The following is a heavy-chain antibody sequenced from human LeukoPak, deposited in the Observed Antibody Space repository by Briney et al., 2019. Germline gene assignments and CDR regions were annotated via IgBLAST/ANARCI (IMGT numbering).Heavy chain of an antibody. V-gene: IGHV4-34*01. Sequence: PSETLSLTCAVYGGSFSGYYWSWIRQPPGKGLEWIGEINHSGSTNYNPSLKSRVTISVDTSKNQFSLKLRSVTAADTALYYCARIPGAGYSNGWYRFDPWGQGTLVTVSS. J-gene: IGHJ5*02. CDR2: INHSGST. CDR1: GGSFSGYY. CDR3: ARIPGAGYSNGWYRFDP. D-gene: IGHD6-19*01.